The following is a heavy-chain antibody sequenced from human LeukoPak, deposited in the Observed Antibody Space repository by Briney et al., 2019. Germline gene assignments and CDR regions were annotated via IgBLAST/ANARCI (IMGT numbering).Heavy chain of an antibody. CDR2: ISGSGGST. CDR3: AKDFDTVTTLSCDY. CDR1: GFTFSSYA. Sequence: GGSLRLSCAASGFTFSSYAMSWVRQAPGKGLEWVSAISGSGGSTYYADSVKGRFTVSRDNAKNSLFLQMNSLRAEDTAVYYCAKDFDTVTTLSCDYWGQGTLVTVSS. D-gene: IGHD4-17*01. V-gene: IGHV3-23*01. J-gene: IGHJ4*02.